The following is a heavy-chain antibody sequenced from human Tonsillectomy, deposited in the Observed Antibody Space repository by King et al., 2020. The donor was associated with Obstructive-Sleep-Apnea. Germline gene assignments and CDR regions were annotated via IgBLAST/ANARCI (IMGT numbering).Heavy chain of an antibody. CDR2: INPSDFYT. V-gene: IGHV5-10-1*03. CDR1: GYSFTNYW. CDR3: ARQNLDNWFDP. J-gene: IGHJ5*02. Sequence: VQLVESGAEVKKPGESLRISCKGSGYSFTNYWITWVRQMPGKGLEWMGRINPSDFYTNYSPSFQGHVTISADKSISTAYLQWSSLKASDTAMYYCARQNLDNWFDPWGQGTQVTVSS.